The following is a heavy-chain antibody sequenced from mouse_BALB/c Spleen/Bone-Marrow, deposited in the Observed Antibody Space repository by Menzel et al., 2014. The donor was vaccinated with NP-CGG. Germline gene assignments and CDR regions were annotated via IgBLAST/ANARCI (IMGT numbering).Heavy chain of an antibody. J-gene: IGHJ3*01. Sequence: EVKLMESGGGLVKSEGSLKLSCAASGFSFNSYGMSWVRQLPEKRLEWVATISGGGSXTFYPDSVKGRFTISRDNAKNNLYLQLSSLRSEDTALYYCARHAYYDQTEVSFVYWGQGTLVTVSA. D-gene: IGHD2-4*01. V-gene: IGHV5-9-2*01. CDR3: ARHAYYDQTEVSFVY. CDR1: GFSFNSYG. CDR2: ISGGGSXT.